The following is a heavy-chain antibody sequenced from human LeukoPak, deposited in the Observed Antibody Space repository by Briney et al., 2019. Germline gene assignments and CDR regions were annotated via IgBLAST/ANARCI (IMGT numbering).Heavy chain of an antibody. CDR1: GFTFSSYA. CDR2: ISYDGSNK. J-gene: IGHJ4*02. V-gene: IGHV3-30-3*01. D-gene: IGHD6-13*01. CDR3: ARDAHRLYSSIPGY. Sequence: GGSLRLSCAASGFTFSSYAMSWVRQAPGKGLEWVAVISYDGSNKYYADSVKGRFTISRDNSKNTLYLQMNSLRAEDTAVYYCARDAHRLYSSIPGYWGQGTLVTVSS.